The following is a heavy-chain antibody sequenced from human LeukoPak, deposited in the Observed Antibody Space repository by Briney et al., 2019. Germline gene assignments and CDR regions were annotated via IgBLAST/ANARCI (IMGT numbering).Heavy chain of an antibody. CDR3: ARSSSVLLWFGELFADWFDP. V-gene: IGHV1-18*03. Sequence: ASVKVSCKASGYTFTSYGISWVRQAPGQGLEWMGWISAYNGNTNYAQKLQGRVTMTTDTSTSTAYMELRSLRSDDMAVYYCARSSSVLLWFGELFADWFDPWGQGTLVTVSS. D-gene: IGHD3-10*01. CDR2: ISAYNGNT. CDR1: GYTFTSYG. J-gene: IGHJ5*02.